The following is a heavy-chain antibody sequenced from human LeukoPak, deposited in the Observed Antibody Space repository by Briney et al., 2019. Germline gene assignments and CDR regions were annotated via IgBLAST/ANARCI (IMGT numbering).Heavy chain of an antibody. CDR2: INPNSGGT. J-gene: IGHJ4*02. V-gene: IGHV1-2*02. CDR1: GYTFTAYY. CDR3: ARDLVPGDF. Sequence: SLKVSCKASGYTFTAYYIHWVRQAPGQGLEWMGWINPNSGGTNYAENFQGRVTMTRDTSISTAYMELSSLRSDDTALYYCARDLVPGDFRGQGTLVAVSS. D-gene: IGHD2-2*01.